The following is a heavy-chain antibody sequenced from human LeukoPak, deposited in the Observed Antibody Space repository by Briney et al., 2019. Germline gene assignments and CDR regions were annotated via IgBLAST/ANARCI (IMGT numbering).Heavy chain of an antibody. CDR2: INWNGGST. CDR3: ARGLSGYSSSLGS. V-gene: IGHV3-20*04. J-gene: IGHJ5*02. D-gene: IGHD6-6*01. CDR1: GFTFDDYG. Sequence: GGSLRLSCAASGFTFDDYGMSWVRQAPGKGLEWVSGINWNGGSTGYADSVKGRFTISRDNAKNTLYLQMRSLRAEDTAVYYCARGLSGYSSSLGSWGQGTLVTVSS.